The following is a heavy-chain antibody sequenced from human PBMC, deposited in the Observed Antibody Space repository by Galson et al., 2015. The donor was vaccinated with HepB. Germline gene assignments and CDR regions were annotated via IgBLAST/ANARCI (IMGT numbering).Heavy chain of an antibody. CDR3: AKVGDGWVVPAPRRLWFDP. Sequence: SLRLSCAASGFTFSGYAMSWVRQAPGKGLEWVSAISGSGGSTYYADSVKGRFTISRDNAKNTLYLQMNSLRAEDTAVYYCAKVGDGWVVPAPRRLWFDPWGQGTMVTVSS. D-gene: IGHD2-2*01. J-gene: IGHJ5*02. CDR1: GFTFSGYA. CDR2: ISGSGGST. V-gene: IGHV3-23*01.